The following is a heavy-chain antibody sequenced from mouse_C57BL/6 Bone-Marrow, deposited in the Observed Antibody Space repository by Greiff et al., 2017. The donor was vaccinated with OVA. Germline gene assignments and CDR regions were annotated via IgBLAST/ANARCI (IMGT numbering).Heavy chain of an antibody. CDR2: IDPANGNT. CDR1: GFNIKNTY. CDR3: ARGNCGSSFYAMDY. V-gene: IGHV14-3*01. Sequence: VQLQQSVAELVRPGASVKLSCTASGFNIKNTYMHWVKQRPEQGLEWIGRIDPANGNTKYAPKFQGKATMTADTSSNTAYLQLSSLSSEDTAVYCCARGNCGSSFYAMDYWGQGTSVTVSS. J-gene: IGHJ4*01. D-gene: IGHD1-1*01.